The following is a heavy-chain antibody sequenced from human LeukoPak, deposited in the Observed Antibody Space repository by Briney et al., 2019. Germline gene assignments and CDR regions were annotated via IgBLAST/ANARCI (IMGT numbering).Heavy chain of an antibody. D-gene: IGHD6-13*01. CDR2: ISYDGSNK. V-gene: IGHV3-30*04. J-gene: IGHJ4*02. Sequence: GRSLRLSCAASGFTFSSYAMHWVRQAPGKGLEWVAVISYDGSNKYYADSVKGRFTISRDNSKNTLYLQMNSLRAEDTAVYYCAREGPGGPSIAAAGTLVPPDFDYWGQGTLVTVSS. CDR3: AREGPGGPSIAAAGTLVPPDFDY. CDR1: GFTFSSYA.